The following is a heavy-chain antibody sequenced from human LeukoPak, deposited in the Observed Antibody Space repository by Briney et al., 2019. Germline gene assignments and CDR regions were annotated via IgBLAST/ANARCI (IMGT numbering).Heavy chain of an antibody. J-gene: IGHJ4*02. CDR3: ARINNLDIGIAAAGPIDY. V-gene: IGHV1-2*02. D-gene: IGHD6-13*01. CDR2: INPNSGGT. CDR1: GYTFTGYY. Sequence: GASVNVSCKASGYTFTGYYMHWVRQAPGQGLEWMGWINPNSGGTNYAQKFQGRVTMTRDTSISTAFMELSRLRSDDTAVYYCARINNLDIGIAAAGPIDYWGQGTLVTVSS.